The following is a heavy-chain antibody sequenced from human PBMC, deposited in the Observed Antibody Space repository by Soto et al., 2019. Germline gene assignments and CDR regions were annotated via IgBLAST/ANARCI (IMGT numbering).Heavy chain of an antibody. CDR2: IYPSGTI. V-gene: IGHV4-30-2*01. Sequence: SETLSLTCAVSGVSITTNGYSWSWIRQPPGKGLEWIGYIYPSGTIFHNPSLNSRVTISADTSNNQFSLKLTSVTAADTAVYFCATYTAFAKYYFDYWGRGTLVTVSS. CDR1: GVSITTNGYS. J-gene: IGHJ4*02. CDR3: ATYTAFAKYYFDY. D-gene: IGHD3-16*01.